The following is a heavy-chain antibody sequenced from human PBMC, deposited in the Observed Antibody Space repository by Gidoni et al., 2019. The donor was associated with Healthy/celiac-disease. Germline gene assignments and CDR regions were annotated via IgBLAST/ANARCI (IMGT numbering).Heavy chain of an antibody. D-gene: IGHD2-21*02. Sequence: EVQLVASGGGLVQPGGSLRLSCAASGFPFSRYSMNWVRQAPGKGLGGVSYISSSSSTIYYADSVKGRFTISRDNAKNSLYLQMNSLRAEDTAVYYCARGPSVVVTASLLSVWFDPWGQGTLVTVSS. CDR1: GFPFSRYS. CDR2: ISSSSSTI. J-gene: IGHJ5*02. CDR3: ARGPSVVVTASLLSVWFDP. V-gene: IGHV3-48*01.